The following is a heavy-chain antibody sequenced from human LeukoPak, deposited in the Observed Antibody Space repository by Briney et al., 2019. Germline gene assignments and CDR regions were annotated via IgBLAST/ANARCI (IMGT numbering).Heavy chain of an antibody. Sequence: SETLSLTCTVSGGSINNYYWNWIRQPPGKGLEWIGYIYYSGSTSYNPSLKSRVTISVDTSKNQFPLKLSSVTAADAAVYYCARMEGYCSGGSCLSVGFFQHWGQGTLVTVSS. J-gene: IGHJ1*01. D-gene: IGHD2-15*01. CDR3: ARMEGYCSGGSCLSVGFFQH. V-gene: IGHV4-59*08. CDR1: GGSINNYY. CDR2: IYYSGST.